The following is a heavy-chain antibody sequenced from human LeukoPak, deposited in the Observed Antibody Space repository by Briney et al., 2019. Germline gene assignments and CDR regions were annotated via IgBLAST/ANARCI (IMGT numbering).Heavy chain of an antibody. CDR3: ARDYYDFWSGANYYYYYYTDV. D-gene: IGHD3-3*01. CDR1: GFTFSSYW. Sequence: GGSLRLSCAASGFTFSSYWMSWVRQAPGKGLEWVANIKQDGSEKYYVDSVKGRFTISRDNAKNSLYLQMNSLRAEDTAVYYCARDYYDFWSGANYYYYYYTDVWGKGTTVTVSS. V-gene: IGHV3-7*01. J-gene: IGHJ6*03. CDR2: IKQDGSEK.